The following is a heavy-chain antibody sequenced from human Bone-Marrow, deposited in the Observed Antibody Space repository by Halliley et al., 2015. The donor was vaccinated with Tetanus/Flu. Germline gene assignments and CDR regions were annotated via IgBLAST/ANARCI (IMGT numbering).Heavy chain of an antibody. Sequence: LRLSCSVSGGSIRSYLWSWIRQPPGKRLEWMGYVSDSGRAIYNPSVKSRFTMSVDTSRDQFSLSLSSVTAADTAVYYCARGGRDVRTMPTAYFDFWGQGSLVTVSS. D-gene: IGHD5-18*01. CDR3: ARGGRDVRTMPTAYFDF. J-gene: IGHJ4*02. CDR1: GGSIRSYL. V-gene: IGHV4-59*01. CDR2: VSDSGRA.